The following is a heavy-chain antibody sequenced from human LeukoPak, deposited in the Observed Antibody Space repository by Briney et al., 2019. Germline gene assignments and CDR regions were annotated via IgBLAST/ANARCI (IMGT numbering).Heavy chain of an antibody. CDR2: ISAYNGNT. J-gene: IGHJ4*02. CDR1: GYTFTSYG. D-gene: IGHD3-22*01. V-gene: IGHV1-18*01. CDR3: ARDRPRDYYDSSGYRGTGGLDY. Sequence: ASVKVSRKASGYTFTSYGISWVRQAPGQGLEWMGWISAYNGNTNYAQKLQGRVTMTTDTSTSTAYMELRSLRSDDTAVYYCARDRPRDYYDSSGYRGTGGLDYWGQGTLVTVSS.